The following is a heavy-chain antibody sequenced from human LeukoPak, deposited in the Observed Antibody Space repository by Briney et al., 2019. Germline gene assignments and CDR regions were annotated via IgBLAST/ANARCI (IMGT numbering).Heavy chain of an antibody. V-gene: IGHV5-51*01. CDR1: GYSFNTYW. CDR3: ARRGGSLSSWGMDF. J-gene: IGHJ6*04. CDR2: IYPGDSDT. Sequence: GESLKISCKGSGYSFNTYWIAWVRQMPGKGLEWMGIIYPGDSDTRYSPSFQGQVTISADKSINTAYLQGSSLKASDTAMYYCARRGGSLSSWGMDFWGKGTTATFS. D-gene: IGHD2-15*01.